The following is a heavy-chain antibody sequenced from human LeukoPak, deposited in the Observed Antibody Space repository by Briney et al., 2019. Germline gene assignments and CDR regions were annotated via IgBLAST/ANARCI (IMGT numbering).Heavy chain of an antibody. CDR2: INHSGST. CDR3: AGSKSSPAFDI. J-gene: IGHJ3*02. CDR1: GGSFSGYY. V-gene: IGHV4-34*01. Sequence: SETLSLTCAAYGGSFSGYYWSWIRQPPGKGLEWIGEINHSGSTNYNPSLKSRVTISVDTSKNQFSLKLSSVTAADTAVYYCAGSKSSPAFDIWGQGTMVTVSA.